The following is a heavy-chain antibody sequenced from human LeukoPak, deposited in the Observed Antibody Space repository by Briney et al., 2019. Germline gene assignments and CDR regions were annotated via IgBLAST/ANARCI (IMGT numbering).Heavy chain of an antibody. Sequence: GGSLRLSCAASGFTFSSYTMNWVRQPPGKGLEWVSNIGTSSTTIYYADSVKGRFTISRDNAKNSLYLQMNSLRAEDTAVYYCANWASIAAAESPFFDYWGQGTLVTVSS. J-gene: IGHJ4*02. CDR1: GFTFSSYT. CDR3: ANWASIAAAESPFFDY. D-gene: IGHD6-13*01. V-gene: IGHV3-48*01. CDR2: IGTSSTTI.